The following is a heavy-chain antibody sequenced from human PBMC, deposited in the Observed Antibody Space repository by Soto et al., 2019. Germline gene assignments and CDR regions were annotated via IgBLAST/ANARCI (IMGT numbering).Heavy chain of an antibody. CDR1: GYPLTDLS. Sequence: ASVKVSCKVSGYPLTDLSVHWVRQPPGKGLEWMGGFDPEDGETLYSQRFQDRVTLTKDTSTSTAYMELSSLRSEDTAVYYCARTNGGNSCLGYWGQGTLVTVSS. CDR2: FDPEDGET. D-gene: IGHD4-4*01. V-gene: IGHV1-24*01. J-gene: IGHJ4*02. CDR3: ARTNGGNSCLGY.